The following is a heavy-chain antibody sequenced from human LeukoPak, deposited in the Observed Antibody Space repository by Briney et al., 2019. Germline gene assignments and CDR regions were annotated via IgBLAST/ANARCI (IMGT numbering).Heavy chain of an antibody. J-gene: IGHJ4*02. D-gene: IGHD5-18*01. CDR2: IYYSGST. V-gene: IGHV4-59*08. Sequence: SETLSLTCAVYGGSFSGYYWSWIRQPPGKGLEWIGYIYYSGSTNYNPSLKSRVTISVDTSKNQFSLKLSSVTAADTAVYYCASSLYSXGYFPDYWGQGTLVTVSS. CDR3: ASSLYSXGYFPDY. CDR1: GGSFSGYY.